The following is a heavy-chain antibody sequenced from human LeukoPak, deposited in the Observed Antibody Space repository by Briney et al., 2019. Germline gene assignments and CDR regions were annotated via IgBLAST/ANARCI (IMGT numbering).Heavy chain of an antibody. D-gene: IGHD1-26*01. CDR1: GFTFSSYA. Sequence: GGSLRLSCAASGFTFSSYAMSWVRQAPGKGLEWVPAISGSGGSTYYADSVKGRFTISRDNSKNTLYLQMNSLRAEDTAVYYCAKGGGSYYGGYYYYYYMDVWGQGTLVTVSS. CDR3: AKGGGSYYGGYYYYYYMDV. CDR2: ISGSGGST. V-gene: IGHV3-23*01. J-gene: IGHJ6*03.